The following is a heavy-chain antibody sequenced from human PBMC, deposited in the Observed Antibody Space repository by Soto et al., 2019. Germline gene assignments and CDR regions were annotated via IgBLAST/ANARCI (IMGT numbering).Heavy chain of an antibody. CDR1: GYTFTGYY. D-gene: IGHD3-3*01. Sequence: ASVKVSFKASGYTFTGYYMHWVRQAPGQGLEWMGWINPNSGGTNYAQKFQGWVTMTRDTSISTAYMELSRLRSDDTAVYYCARGDLAPGYEFWSGYRPYYYSYYGMDVWGQGTAVTVSS. V-gene: IGHV1-2*04. CDR2: INPNSGGT. J-gene: IGHJ6*02. CDR3: ARGDLAPGYEFWSGYRPYYYSYYGMDV.